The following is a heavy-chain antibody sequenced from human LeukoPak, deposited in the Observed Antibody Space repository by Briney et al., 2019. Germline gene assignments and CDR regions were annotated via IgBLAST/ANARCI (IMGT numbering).Heavy chain of an antibody. CDR3: ATERGTMSLWCFDL. Sequence: ASVKVSCKVSGYTLTELSMHWVRQAPGKGLERMGGFDPEDGETIYAQKFQGRVTMTEDTSTDTAYMELSSLRSEDTAVYYCATERGTMSLWCFDLWGRGTLVTVSS. D-gene: IGHD3-10*02. CDR1: GYTLTELS. J-gene: IGHJ2*01. CDR2: FDPEDGET. V-gene: IGHV1-24*01.